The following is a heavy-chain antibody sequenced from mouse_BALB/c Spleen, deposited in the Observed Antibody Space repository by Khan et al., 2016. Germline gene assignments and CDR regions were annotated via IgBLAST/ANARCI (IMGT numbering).Heavy chain of an antibody. Sequence: EVQLQESGAELVKPGASVKLSCTASGFNIKDTYMHWVKQRPEKGLEWIGRIDPANGNTKYDPKFQGKATITADTSSNTAYLQLSSLSSEDTAVYYCASSPSVYDVGFAYWGQGTLVTVSA. CDR3: ASSPSVYDVGFAY. CDR2: IDPANGNT. V-gene: IGHV14-3*02. D-gene: IGHD2-12*01. J-gene: IGHJ3*01. CDR1: GFNIKDTY.